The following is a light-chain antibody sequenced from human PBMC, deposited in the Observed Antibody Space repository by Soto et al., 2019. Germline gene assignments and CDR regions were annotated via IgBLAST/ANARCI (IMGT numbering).Light chain of an antibody. CDR3: QSYDTRLSGPGV. J-gene: IGLJ2*01. Sequence: QSVLTQPPSVSGAPGQRVTISCTGSSFNIGAGYDVHWYQQLPGTAPKLLIYNNINRPSGVPDRFSGSKSGTSASLAITGLQLEDEADYYFQSYDTRLSGPGVFGGGTKLTVL. V-gene: IGLV1-40*01. CDR1: SFNIGAGYD. CDR2: NNI.